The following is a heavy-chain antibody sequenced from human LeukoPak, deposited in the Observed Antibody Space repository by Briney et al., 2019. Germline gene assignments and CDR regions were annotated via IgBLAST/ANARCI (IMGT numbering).Heavy chain of an antibody. CDR3: ARDLELERNRWNFFES. CDR1: GNSISSFF. Sequence: SETLSLTCTVSGNSISSFFWSWIRQPPGKGLERIGSMHYSGDSKYNPSLRSRVSLSIDTSKQQFSMRLSSVTAADTAVYYCARDLELERNRWNFFESWGQGALVTVSS. J-gene: IGHJ4*02. V-gene: IGHV4-59*01. D-gene: IGHD1-1*01. CDR2: MHYSGDS.